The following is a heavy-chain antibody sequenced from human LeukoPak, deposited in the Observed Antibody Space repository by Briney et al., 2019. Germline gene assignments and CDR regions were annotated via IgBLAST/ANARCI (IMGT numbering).Heavy chain of an antibody. Sequence: PSETLSLTCTVSGDSISSTSYYWGWIRQPPGKGLEWIGSIYYSGSTFYNPSLKSRVTMSVDTSNNQFSLKLSSVTAADTAVYYCARTPYYDYVRGSFRHELYYFDYWGQGTLVTVSS. V-gene: IGHV4-39*01. CDR2: IYYSGST. CDR3: ARTPYYDYVRGSFRHELYYFDY. D-gene: IGHD3-16*02. CDR1: GDSISSTSYY. J-gene: IGHJ4*02.